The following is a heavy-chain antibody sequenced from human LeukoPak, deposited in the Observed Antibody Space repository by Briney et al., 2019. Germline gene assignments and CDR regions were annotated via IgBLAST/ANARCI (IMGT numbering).Heavy chain of an antibody. Sequence: PSETLSLTCTVSGGSISSYYWSWIRQPPGKGLEWIGYIYYSGSTNYNPSLKSRVTISVDTSKNQFSLKLSSVTAADTAVYYCAMGVGAPEDLAVAADFDYWGQGTLVTVSS. J-gene: IGHJ4*02. D-gene: IGHD6-19*01. CDR2: IYYSGST. CDR1: GGSISSYY. V-gene: IGHV4-59*01. CDR3: AMGVGAPEDLAVAADFDY.